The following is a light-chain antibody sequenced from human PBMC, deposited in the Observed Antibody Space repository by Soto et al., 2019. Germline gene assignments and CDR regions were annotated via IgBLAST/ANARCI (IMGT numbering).Light chain of an antibody. J-gene: IGKJ1*01. CDR3: QQYNKWPQT. CDR2: GAS. CDR1: QSVSSN. Sequence: EIVMTQSPATLSVSPGERATLSCRASQSVSSNLAWYQHKPGQASRLLIYGASTRATGIPARFSGSGSGTEFTLTISSLQSEDFAVYYCQQYNKWPQTFGQGTKV. V-gene: IGKV3-15*01.